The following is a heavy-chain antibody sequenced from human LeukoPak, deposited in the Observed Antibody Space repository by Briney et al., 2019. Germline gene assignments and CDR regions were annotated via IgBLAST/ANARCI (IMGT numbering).Heavy chain of an antibody. CDR1: GYSFTSYW. CDR2: IDLSDSYT. Sequence: GESLKISCKGSGYSFTSYWTSWVRQMPGKGLEWMGRIDLSDSYTNYSPSFQGHVTISADKSISTAYLQWSSLKASDTAMYYCARLRLGELYPDYWGQGTLVTVSS. V-gene: IGHV5-10-1*01. D-gene: IGHD3-10*01. CDR3: ARLRLGELYPDY. J-gene: IGHJ4*02.